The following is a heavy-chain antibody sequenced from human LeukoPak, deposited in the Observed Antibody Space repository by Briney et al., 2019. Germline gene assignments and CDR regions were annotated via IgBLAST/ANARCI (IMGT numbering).Heavy chain of an antibody. V-gene: IGHV3-30-3*01. J-gene: IGHJ4*02. D-gene: IGHD6-6*01. CDR3: ARDIPEYSSSPHYDY. CDR1: GFTFSSYA. CDR2: ISYDGSNK. Sequence: GGSLRLSCAASGFTFSSYAMHWVRQAPGKGLEWVAVISYDGSNKYYADSVKGRFTISRDNSKNTLYLQMNSLRAEDTAVYYCARDIPEYSSSPHYDYWGQGTLVTVSS.